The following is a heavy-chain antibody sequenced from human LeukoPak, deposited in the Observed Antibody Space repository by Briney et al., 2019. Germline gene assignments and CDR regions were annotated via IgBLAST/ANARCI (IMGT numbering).Heavy chain of an antibody. V-gene: IGHV3-64*02. D-gene: IGHD2-15*01. CDR2: ITSNGGST. CDR3: ARDQGSGYCSGGSCYLGVGY. Sequence: GGSLRLSCAASGFTFNTYAMHWVRQAPGKGLEYVSAITSNGGSTYYADSVKGRFTISRDNSKNTLYLQMGSLRADDMAVYYCARDQGSGYCSGGSCYLGVGYWGQGTLVTVSS. CDR1: GFTFNTYA. J-gene: IGHJ4*02.